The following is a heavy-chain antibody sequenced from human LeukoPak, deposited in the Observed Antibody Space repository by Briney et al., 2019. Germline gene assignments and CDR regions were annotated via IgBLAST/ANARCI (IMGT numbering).Heavy chain of an antibody. D-gene: IGHD3-3*01. Sequence: ASVKVSCKASGYTFTGYYLHWVRQAPGQGLEWMGWINPNSGATTYAQKFQGRVTMTRDTSISTAYMELSSLRTEDTAVYYCAKDYPWDDFWSPYPSMDVWGKGTTVTVSS. J-gene: IGHJ6*03. CDR2: INPNSGAT. V-gene: IGHV1-2*02. CDR3: AKDYPWDDFWSPYPSMDV. CDR1: GYTFTGYY.